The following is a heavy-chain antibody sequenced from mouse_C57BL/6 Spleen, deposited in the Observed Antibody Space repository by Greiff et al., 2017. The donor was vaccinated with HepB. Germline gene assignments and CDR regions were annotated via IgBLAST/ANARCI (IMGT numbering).Heavy chain of an antibody. Sequence: QVQLQQPGAELVKPGASVKMSCKASGYTFTSYWITWVKQRPGQGLEWIGDIYPGSGSTNYNEKFKSKATLTVDTSSSTAYMQLSSLTSEDSAVYYCARRYGSSYEGGAMDYWGQGTSVTVSS. CDR2: IYPGSGST. CDR1: GYTFTSYW. V-gene: IGHV1-55*01. D-gene: IGHD1-1*01. J-gene: IGHJ4*01. CDR3: ARRYGSSYEGGAMDY.